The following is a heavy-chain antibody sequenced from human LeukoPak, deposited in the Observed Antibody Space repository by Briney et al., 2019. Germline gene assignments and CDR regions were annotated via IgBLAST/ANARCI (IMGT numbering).Heavy chain of an antibody. Sequence: GESLQISCQGSGYSFTSYWIGWVRQMPGKGLEWMGIIYPGDSDTRYSPSFQGQVTISADKSISTAYLQWSSLKASDTAMYYCARQNGDYGEYTWFDPSGQGTLVTASS. J-gene: IGHJ5*02. V-gene: IGHV5-51*01. D-gene: IGHD4-17*01. CDR1: GYSFTSYW. CDR2: IYPGDSDT. CDR3: ARQNGDYGEYTWFDP.